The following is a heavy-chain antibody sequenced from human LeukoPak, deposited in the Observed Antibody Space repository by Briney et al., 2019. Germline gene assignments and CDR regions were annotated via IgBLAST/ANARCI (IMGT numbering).Heavy chain of an antibody. CDR2: IYTSGST. D-gene: IGHD3-9*01. V-gene: IGHV4-4*07. CDR3: ASLTPVLRYFDWLGDAFDI. Sequence: PSETLSLTCTVSGGSISSYYWSWIRQPAGKGLEWIGRIYTSGSTNYNPSLKSRVTISVDTSKNQFSLKLSSVTAADTAVYYCASLTPVLRYFDWLGDAFDIWGQGTMVTVSS. CDR1: GGSISSYY. J-gene: IGHJ3*02.